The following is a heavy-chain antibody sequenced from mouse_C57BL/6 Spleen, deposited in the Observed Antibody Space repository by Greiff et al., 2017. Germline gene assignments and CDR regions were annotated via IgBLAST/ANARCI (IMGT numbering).Heavy chain of an antibody. V-gene: IGHV1-64*01. J-gene: IGHJ4*01. D-gene: IGHD1-1*01. CDR2: IHPNSGST. Sequence: QVQLQQPGAELVKPGASVKLSCKASGYTFTSYWMHWVKQRPGQGLEWIGMIHPNSGSTNYNEKFKSKARLTVDKSSSTAYMQLRSLTSEDSAVYYCARSAPNYYGSSYGAMDYWGEGTRVSVAS. CDR3: ARSAPNYYGSSYGAMDY. CDR1: GYTFTSYW.